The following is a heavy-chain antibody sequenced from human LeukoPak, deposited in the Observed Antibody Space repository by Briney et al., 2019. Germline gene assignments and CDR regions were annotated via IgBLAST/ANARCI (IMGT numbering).Heavy chain of an antibody. CDR3: AKETGGGRYLTYHFDY. CDR2: ISYDGSNK. D-gene: IGHD1-26*01. J-gene: IGHJ4*02. CDR1: GFTFSSYG. Sequence: PGRSLRLSCAASGFTFSSYGMHWVRQAPGKGLEWVAVISYDGSNKYYGDSVKGRFTISRDNSKNTLYLQTNSLRAEDTAVYYCAKETGGGRYLTYHFDYWGQGTLVTVSS. V-gene: IGHV3-30*18.